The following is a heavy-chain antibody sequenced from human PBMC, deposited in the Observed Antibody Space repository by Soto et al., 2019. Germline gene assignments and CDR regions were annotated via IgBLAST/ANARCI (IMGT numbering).Heavy chain of an antibody. D-gene: IGHD2-15*01. CDR1: GYSFRTHG. CDR3: ARDLGYCNSSGCFRNWFDP. Sequence: QVQLVQSGAEVKTPGASVKVSCRASGYSFRTHGISWVRQAPGQGLEWMGWISTYDDKTNFPQKVQGRITMTTDTSTSTAYMELRSLRSADTAVYFCARDLGYCNSSGCFRNWFDPWGQGTLVTVSS. V-gene: IGHV1-18*01. CDR2: ISTYDDKT. J-gene: IGHJ5*02.